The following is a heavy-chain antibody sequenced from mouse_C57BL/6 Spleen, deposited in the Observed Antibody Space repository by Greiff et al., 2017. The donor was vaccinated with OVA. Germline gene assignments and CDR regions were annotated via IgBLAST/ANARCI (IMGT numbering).Heavy chain of an antibody. Sequence: QVQLQQPGAELVKPGASVKLSCKASGYTFTSYWMQWVKQRPGQGLEWIGEIDPSDSYTNYNQKFKGKATLTVDKSSSTAYMQLSSLTSEDSAVYYCARWDYGSSWDYAMDYWGQGTSVTVSS. CDR2: IDPSDSYT. V-gene: IGHV1-50*01. CDR3: ARWDYGSSWDYAMDY. J-gene: IGHJ4*01. D-gene: IGHD1-1*01. CDR1: GYTFTSYW.